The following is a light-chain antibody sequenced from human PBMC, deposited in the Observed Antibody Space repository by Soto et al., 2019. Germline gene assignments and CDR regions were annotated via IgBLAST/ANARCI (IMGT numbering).Light chain of an antibody. CDR2: AAS. CDR3: QKYNSVPIT. CDR1: QRISSL. Sequence: DVQMTQPPSTLSASVGDRVSITCRASQRISSLLAWYQQKPGKVPTLLIYAASTLQSGVPSRFSGSGSGTDFTLTISGLQPEDVATYFCQKYNSVPITFGGGTKVDIK. V-gene: IGKV1-27*01. J-gene: IGKJ4*01.